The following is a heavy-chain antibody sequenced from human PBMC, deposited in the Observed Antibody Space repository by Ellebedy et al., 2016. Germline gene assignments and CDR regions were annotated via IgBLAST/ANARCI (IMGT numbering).Heavy chain of an antibody. CDR2: ISYDGSNK. J-gene: IGHJ3*02. Sequence: GESLKISCAASGFTFSGYGMHWVRQAPGKGLEWVAVISYDGSNKYYADSVKGRFTISRDNSKNTLYLQMSSLRAEDTAVYYCARGRYYDSSGYYWIDAFDIWGQGTMVTVSS. CDR3: ARGRYYDSSGYYWIDAFDI. CDR1: GFTFSGYG. D-gene: IGHD3-22*01. V-gene: IGHV3-30*03.